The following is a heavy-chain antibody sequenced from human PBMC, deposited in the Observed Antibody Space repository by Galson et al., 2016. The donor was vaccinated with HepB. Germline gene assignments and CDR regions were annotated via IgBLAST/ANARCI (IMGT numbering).Heavy chain of an antibody. J-gene: IGHJ4*02. CDR1: GGSISSYY. Sequence: SETLSLTCTVSGGSISSYYWSWIRQPPGKGLEWIGYIYYTGSTNYNPSLKSRVTISRDTSKSQVTLRLKSVTAADTAVYYCARVPGSIPCYGCFDYWGQGTLVTVSS. D-gene: IGHD2-2*01. V-gene: IGHV4-59*01. CDR2: IYYTGST. CDR3: ARVPGSIPCYGCFDY.